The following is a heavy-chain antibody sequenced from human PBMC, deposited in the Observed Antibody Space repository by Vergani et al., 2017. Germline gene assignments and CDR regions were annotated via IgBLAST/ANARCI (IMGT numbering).Heavy chain of an antibody. CDR1: GFTFSSYS. Sequence: VQLVESGGGLVKPGGSLRLSCAASGFTFSSYSMNWVRQAPGKGLEWVSSISSSSSYIYYADSVKGRFTISRDNAKNSLYLQMNSLRAEDTAVYYCARGGPAGSNFDYWGQGTLVTVSS. CDR3: ARGGPAGSNFDY. CDR2: ISSSSSYI. J-gene: IGHJ4*02. V-gene: IGHV3-21*01. D-gene: IGHD6-19*01.